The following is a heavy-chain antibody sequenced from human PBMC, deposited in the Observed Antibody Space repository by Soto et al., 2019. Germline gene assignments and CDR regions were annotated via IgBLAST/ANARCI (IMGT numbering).Heavy chain of an antibody. J-gene: IGHJ3*02. V-gene: IGHV4-38-2*01. CDR2: IYHSGST. D-gene: IGHD3-22*01. Sequence: TLSLTCAVSGYSTSSGYYWGWIRQPPGKGLEWIGSIYHSGSTYYNPSLKSRVTISVDTSKNQFSLKLSSVTAADTAVYYCARRYYDLDAFDIWGQGTMVTVSS. CDR1: GYSTSSGYY. CDR3: ARRYYDLDAFDI.